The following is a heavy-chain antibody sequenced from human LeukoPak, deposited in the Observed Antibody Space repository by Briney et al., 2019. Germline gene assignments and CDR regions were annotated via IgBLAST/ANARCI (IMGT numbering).Heavy chain of an antibody. J-gene: IGHJ3*02. CDR1: GGSISSGSYY. CDR3: ARYSWRAFDI. CDR2: IYTSGST. V-gene: IGHV4-61*02. Sequence: SETLSLTCTVSGGSISSGSYYWSWIRQPAGKGLEWIGRIYTSGSTNYNPSLKSRVTISVDTSKNQFSLKLSSVTAADTAVYYCARYSWRAFDIWGQGTMVTVSS. D-gene: IGHD3-3*01.